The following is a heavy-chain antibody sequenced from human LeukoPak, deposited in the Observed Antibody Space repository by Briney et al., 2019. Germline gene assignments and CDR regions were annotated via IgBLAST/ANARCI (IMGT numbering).Heavy chain of an antibody. V-gene: IGHV4-34*01. CDR3: ARGRGVNYYDSSVYYYAPPSFDY. J-gene: IGHJ4*02. CDR1: GGSFSVCY. Sequence: PSETLSLTCAVYGGSFSVCYWSWIRQPPGKGLEWIGEINHSGSTNYNPSLKSRVTISVDTSKNQFSLKLSSVTAADTAVYYCARGRGVNYYDSSVYYYAPPSFDYWGQGTLVTVSS. CDR2: INHSGST. D-gene: IGHD3-22*01.